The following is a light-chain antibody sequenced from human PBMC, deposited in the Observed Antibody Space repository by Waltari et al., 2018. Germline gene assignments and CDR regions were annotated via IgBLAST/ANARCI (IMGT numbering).Light chain of an antibody. Sequence: DIQMTQSPSSVSASVGDRVPITCRGSQDIRSLLAWYQQKPGRAPKLLIYGASTLQTGVSSRFSGGESGTNFTLTINSLQPEDFATYYCQQAHRLPFIFGQGTKLEIK. CDR2: GAS. J-gene: IGKJ2*01. CDR1: QDIRSL. V-gene: IGKV1-12*01. CDR3: QQAHRLPFI.